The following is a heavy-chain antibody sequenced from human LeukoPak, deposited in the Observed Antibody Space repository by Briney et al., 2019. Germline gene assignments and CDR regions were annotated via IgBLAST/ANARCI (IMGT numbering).Heavy chain of an antibody. CDR2: IIPIFGTG. CDR3: ARGVGCGGDCPRELADAFDI. Sequence: SVKVSCKTSGGTFSNYAISWVRQAPGQGPQWMGGIIPIFGTGNYAQKFQGRVTITADESTSTAYMELSSLRSEDTAVYFCARGVGCGGDCPRELADAFDIWGQGTMVTVSS. V-gene: IGHV1-69*13. D-gene: IGHD2-21*01. J-gene: IGHJ3*02. CDR1: GGTFSNYA.